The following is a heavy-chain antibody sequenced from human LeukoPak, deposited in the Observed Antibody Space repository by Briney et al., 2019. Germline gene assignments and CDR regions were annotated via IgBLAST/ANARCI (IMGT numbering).Heavy chain of an antibody. J-gene: IGHJ4*02. V-gene: IGHV3-30*03. CDR1: GFTFSSYG. CDR2: ISYDGRNK. D-gene: IGHD6-13*01. Sequence: SGGSLRLSCAASGFTFSSYGMHWVRQAPGKGLEWVAVISYDGRNKYYADSVKGRFTVSRDNSKNTLYLQMNSLRAEATAVYYCASHWAQQVVSDYWGQGTLVTVSS. CDR3: ASHWAQQVVSDY.